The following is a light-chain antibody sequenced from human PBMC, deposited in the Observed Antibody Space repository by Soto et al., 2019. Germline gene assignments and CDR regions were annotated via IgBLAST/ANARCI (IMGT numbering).Light chain of an antibody. Sequence: QSVLTQPASVSGSPGQSITISCTGTSTDVGSHKLVSWYQQYPGNAPKLIIFEAYKRPSGVSNRFSGSKSGSTASLTISGLQAEDETDYYCFSYTSSGTYVFGTGTKVTVL. CDR2: EAY. J-gene: IGLJ1*01. V-gene: IGLV2-14*02. CDR1: STDVGSHKL. CDR3: FSYTSSGTYV.